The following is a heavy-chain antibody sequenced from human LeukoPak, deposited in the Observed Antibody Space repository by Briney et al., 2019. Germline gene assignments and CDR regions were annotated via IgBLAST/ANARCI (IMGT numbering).Heavy chain of an antibody. CDR3: ARGPATITVPRKYFYGMDV. D-gene: IGHD5-24*01. CDR2: INHSGST. Sequence: PSETLSLTCAVYGGSFSGYYWSWIRQPPGKGLEWIGEINHSGSTNYNPSLKSRVTISLDTSKNQFSLKLRSVTAADTAVYYCARGPATITVPRKYFYGMDVWGQGTTVTVSS. CDR1: GGSFSGYY. J-gene: IGHJ6*02. V-gene: IGHV4-34*01.